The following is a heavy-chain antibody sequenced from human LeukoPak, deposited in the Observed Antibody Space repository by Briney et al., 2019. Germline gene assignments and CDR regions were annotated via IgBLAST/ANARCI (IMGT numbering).Heavy chain of an antibody. Sequence: PSETLSLTCTVSGGSISSGDYYWSWIRQPPGKGLEWIGYIYYSGSTYYNPSLKSRVTISVDTSKNQFSLKLSSVTAADTAVYYCARGSGGDYVLGYCYGMDVWGQGTTVTVSS. D-gene: IGHD4-17*01. CDR2: IYYSGST. CDR3: ARGSGGDYVLGYCYGMDV. J-gene: IGHJ6*02. CDR1: GGSISSGDYY. V-gene: IGHV4-30-4*02.